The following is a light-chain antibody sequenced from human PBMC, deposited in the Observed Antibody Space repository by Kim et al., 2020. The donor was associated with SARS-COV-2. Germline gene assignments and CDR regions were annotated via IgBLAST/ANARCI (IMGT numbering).Light chain of an antibody. V-gene: IGLV3-27*01. CDR1: VLAKKY. J-gene: IGLJ3*02. CDR2: KDS. CDR3: YSAADNTWV. Sequence: VSPRQTARITSSGDVLAKKYARWFQQKPGQAPVLVIYKDSERPAGIPQRFSGYSSETTVTLTISGAQVEDEADYYCYSAADNTWVFGGGTQLTVL.